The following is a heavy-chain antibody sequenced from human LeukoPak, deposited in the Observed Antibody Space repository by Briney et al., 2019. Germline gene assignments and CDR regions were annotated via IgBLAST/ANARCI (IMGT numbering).Heavy chain of an antibody. CDR2: IIPIFGTA. CDR1: GGTFSSYA. J-gene: IGHJ2*01. V-gene: IGHV1-69*13. Sequence: SVKVSCKASGGTFSSYAISWVRQAPGQGLEWMGGIIPIFGTANYAQKFQGRVTITADESTSTAYMELSSLRSEDTAVYYCARDVVGGNFRYFDLWGRGTLVTVSS. CDR3: ARDVVGGNFRYFDL. D-gene: IGHD4-23*01.